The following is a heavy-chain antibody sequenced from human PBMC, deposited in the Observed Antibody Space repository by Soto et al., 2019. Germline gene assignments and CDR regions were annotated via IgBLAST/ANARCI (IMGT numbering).Heavy chain of an antibody. J-gene: IGHJ4*02. Sequence: QVQLQQWGARILKPSETLSLTCPVNNESSTGYYWSWVRKPPGKGLEWIGEIEHGGSNNYSPYLRSRVTISADTSKKQFSRKVTSVTAADTGVFYCARGQEGVVATHWDQGTLVTVCS. D-gene: IGHD2-15*01. V-gene: IGHV4-34*01. CDR3: ARGQEGVVATH. CDR1: NESSTGYY. CDR2: IEHGGSN.